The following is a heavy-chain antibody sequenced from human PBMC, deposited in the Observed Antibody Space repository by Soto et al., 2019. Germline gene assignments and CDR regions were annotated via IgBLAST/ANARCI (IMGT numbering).Heavy chain of an antibody. J-gene: IGHJ5*02. V-gene: IGHV1-2*04. Sequence: ASLKVSCKASGYTFTGYYMHWVRQAPGQGLEWMGWINPNSGGTNYAQKFQGWVAMTRDTSISTAYMELSRLRSDDTAVYYCAREPIVNDYYDSSGYYRSNCFDPWGQGTLVTVSS. CDR1: GYTFTGYY. CDR2: INPNSGGT. D-gene: IGHD3-22*01. CDR3: AREPIVNDYYDSSGYYRSNCFDP.